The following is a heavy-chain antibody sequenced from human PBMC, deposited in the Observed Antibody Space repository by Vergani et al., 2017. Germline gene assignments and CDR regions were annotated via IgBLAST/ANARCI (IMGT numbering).Heavy chain of an antibody. CDR3: ARDKRGYCSSTSCYAPFGY. CDR1: GGSISSGSYY. CDR2: IYTSGST. D-gene: IGHD2-2*01. Sequence: QVQLQESGPGLVKPSQTLSLTCTVSGGSISSGSYYWSWLRQPAGKGLEWIGRIYTSGSTNYNPSLKSRVTMSVDTSKNQFSLKLSSVTAADTAVYYCARDKRGYCSSTSCYAPFGYWGQGTLVTVSS. V-gene: IGHV4-61*02. J-gene: IGHJ4*02.